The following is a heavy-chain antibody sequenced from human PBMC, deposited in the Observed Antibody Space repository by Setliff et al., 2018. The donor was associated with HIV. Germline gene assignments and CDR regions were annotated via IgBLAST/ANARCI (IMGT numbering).Heavy chain of an antibody. J-gene: IGHJ6*03. Sequence: SETLSLTCTVSGGFIGTYYWSWIRQSPGKGLEWIGSVYYTGRTNYNPSLESRVTMSVDTSKNQFSLRLMSLTAADTAIYYCARGRVALNGVAAGHHYMDVWGKGNTVTVSS. V-gene: IGHV4-59*13. D-gene: IGHD3-3*01. CDR1: GGFIGTYY. CDR3: ARGRVALNGVAAGHHYMDV. CDR2: VYYTGRT.